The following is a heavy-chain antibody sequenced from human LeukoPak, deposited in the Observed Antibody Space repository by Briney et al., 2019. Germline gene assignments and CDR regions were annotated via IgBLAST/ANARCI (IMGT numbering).Heavy chain of an antibody. Sequence: ASVKVSCKVFGYTLTELSMHWVRQAPGKGLEWMGGFDPEDGETIYAQKFQGRVTMTEDTSIDTAYMELSSLRSEDTAVYYCATDRGYSSQYFDYWGQGTLVTVSS. CDR1: GYTLTELS. CDR2: FDPEDGET. CDR3: ATDRGYSSQYFDY. D-gene: IGHD6-19*01. V-gene: IGHV1-24*01. J-gene: IGHJ4*02.